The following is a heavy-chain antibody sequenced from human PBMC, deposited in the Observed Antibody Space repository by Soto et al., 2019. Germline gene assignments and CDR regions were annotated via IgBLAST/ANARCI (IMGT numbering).Heavy chain of an antibody. CDR1: GFTFSSYG. CDR3: AKDLLGPGRAYGMDV. CDR2: ISYDGSNK. D-gene: IGHD7-27*01. V-gene: IGHV3-30*18. J-gene: IGHJ6*02. Sequence: QVQLVESGGGVVQPGRSLRLSCAASGFTFSSYGMHWVRQAPGKVLEWVAVISYDGSNKYYADSVKGRFTISRDNSKNTLYLQMNSLRAEDTAVYYCAKDLLGPGRAYGMDVWGHGTTVTVSS.